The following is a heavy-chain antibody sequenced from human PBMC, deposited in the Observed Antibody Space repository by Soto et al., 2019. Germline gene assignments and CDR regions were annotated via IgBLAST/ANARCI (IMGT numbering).Heavy chain of an antibody. J-gene: IGHJ6*02. CDR2: IIPILGTA. D-gene: IGHD6-13*01. V-gene: IGHV1-69*01. CDR3: ALRNWYSSSWYKPINYYYGMDV. CDR1: GGTFSSYA. Sequence: QVQLVQSGAEVKKPGSSVKVSCKASGGTFSSYAISWVRQAPGQGLEWMGGIIPILGTANYAQKFQGRVTITADESTSTAYMELSSLRSEDTAVYYCALRNWYSSSWYKPINYYYGMDVWGQGTTVTVSS.